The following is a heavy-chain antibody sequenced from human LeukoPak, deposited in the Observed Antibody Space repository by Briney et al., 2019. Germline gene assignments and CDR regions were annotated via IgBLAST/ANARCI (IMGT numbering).Heavy chain of an antibody. J-gene: IGHJ4*02. CDR3: VSGLHNNTWQPGDY. V-gene: IGHV3-30-3*01. D-gene: IGHD1-1*01. Sequence: GRSLRLSCVASGFTFSSYARHWVRQAPGKGLEWLAVISYDGTNKFYADSEKGRFTSSRDNSKNTLYLQMSSLRSEDTAFYFCVSGLHNNTWQPGDYWGQGTLVTVSS. CDR2: ISYDGTNK. CDR1: GFTFSSYA.